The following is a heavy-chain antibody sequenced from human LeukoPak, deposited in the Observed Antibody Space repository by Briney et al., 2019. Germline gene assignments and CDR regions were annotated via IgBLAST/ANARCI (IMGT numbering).Heavy chain of an antibody. V-gene: IGHV3-30*03. J-gene: IGHJ4*02. D-gene: IGHD5-12*01. Sequence: GGSLRLSCAASGFTLNNAWMSWVRQAPGKGLEWVAVISYDGSNKYYADSVKGRFTISRDNSKNTLYLQMNSLRAEDTAVYYCARSGYDFGFDYWGQGTLVTVSS. CDR3: ARSGYDFGFDY. CDR1: GFTLNNAW. CDR2: ISYDGSNK.